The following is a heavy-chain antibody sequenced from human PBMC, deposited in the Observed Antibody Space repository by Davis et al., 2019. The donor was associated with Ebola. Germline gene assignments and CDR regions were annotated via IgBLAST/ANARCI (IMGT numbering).Heavy chain of an antibody. CDR2: ISSSSSTI. Sequence: GESLKISCAASGFTFSSYSMNWVRQAPGKGLEWVSYISSSSSTIYYADSVKGRFTISRDNAKNSLYLQMNSLRDEDTAVYYCARDSVGATNDAFDIWGQGTMVTVSS. CDR1: GFTFSSYS. J-gene: IGHJ3*02. D-gene: IGHD1-26*01. V-gene: IGHV3-48*02. CDR3: ARDSVGATNDAFDI.